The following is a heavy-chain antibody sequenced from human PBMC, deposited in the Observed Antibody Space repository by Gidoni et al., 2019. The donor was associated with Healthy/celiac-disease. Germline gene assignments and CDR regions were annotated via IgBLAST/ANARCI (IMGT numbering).Heavy chain of an antibody. CDR3: AKDMRLWFREGYGMDV. J-gene: IGHJ6*02. CDR1: GFTFDDYA. CDR2: ISWNSGSI. Sequence: EVQLVESVGGLVQPGRSLRLSCAASGFTFDDYAMHWVRQAPGKGLEWVSGISWNSGSIGYADSVKGRFTISRDNAKNSLYLQMNSLRAEDTALYYCAKDMRLWFREGYGMDVWGQGTTVTVSS. V-gene: IGHV3-9*01. D-gene: IGHD3-10*01.